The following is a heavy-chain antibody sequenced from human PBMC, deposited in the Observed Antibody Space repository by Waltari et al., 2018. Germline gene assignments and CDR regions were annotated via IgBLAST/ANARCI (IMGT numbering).Heavy chain of an antibody. CDR2: PSTNGDKI. D-gene: IGHD2-15*01. Sequence: DVQLVESGGGLVQPGGSLRLSCAASGFTFSSFEMNWVGQVPGKGLGWVSYPSTNGDKIYNGDSVKGRFPSSRDNAKNSLYLQMDSLRAEDTAVYYCTREGLPGYGLDVWGQGTTVTVSS. V-gene: IGHV3-48*03. CDR3: TREGLPGYGLDV. J-gene: IGHJ6*02. CDR1: GFTFSSFE.